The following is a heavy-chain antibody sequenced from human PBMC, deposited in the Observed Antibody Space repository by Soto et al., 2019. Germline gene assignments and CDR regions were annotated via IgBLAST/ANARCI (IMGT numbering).Heavy chain of an antibody. D-gene: IGHD5-18*01. J-gene: IGHJ5*02. CDR3: ARAGYSYGYDWFDP. CDR1: GGSFSGYY. CDR2: INHSGST. V-gene: IGHV4-34*01. Sequence: SETLSLTCAVYGGSFSGYYWSWIRQPPGKGLEWIGEINHSGSTNYNPSLKSRVTISVDTSKNQFSLKLSSVTAADTAVYYCARAGYSYGYDWFDPWGQGTLVTVS.